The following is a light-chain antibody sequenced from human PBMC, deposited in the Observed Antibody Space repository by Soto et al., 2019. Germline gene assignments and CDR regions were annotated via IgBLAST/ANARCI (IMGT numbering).Light chain of an antibody. CDR2: AAS. V-gene: IGKV3-15*01. CDR1: QSIDSK. CDR3: QQYKSWRT. J-gene: IGKJ1*01. Sequence: IVITQSPATLSVSPGERATLSCRAGQSIDSKLAWYQQRPGQAPRLLIYAASTRATGIPARFSGSGSGTEFTLTISXLQSEDFGVYYCQQYKSWRTFGQGTKVDIK.